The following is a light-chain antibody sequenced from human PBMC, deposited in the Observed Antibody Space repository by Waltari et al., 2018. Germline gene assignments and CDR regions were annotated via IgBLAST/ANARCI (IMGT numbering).Light chain of an antibody. Sequence: QSVLTQPPSASGTPGQRVTISCSGSSSHIGSNSVHWYQQLPGTAPKLLIYGNNPRPSGVPDRVSGSKSGTSASLAISGLRSDDEADYYCATWDDSLGGLWVFGGGTKLTVL. J-gene: IGLJ3*02. CDR2: GNN. V-gene: IGLV1-47*01. CDR1: SSHIGSNS. CDR3: ATWDDSLGGLWV.